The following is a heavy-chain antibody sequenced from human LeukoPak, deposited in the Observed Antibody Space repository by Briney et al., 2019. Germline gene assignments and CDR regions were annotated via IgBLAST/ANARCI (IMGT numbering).Heavy chain of an antibody. CDR1: GGSISSYY. J-gene: IGHJ6*02. CDR3: ARDGGYSHGPVYYYYGMDV. V-gene: IGHV4-59*01. Sequence: SETLSLTCTVSGGSISSYYWSWIRQPPGKGLEWIGYIYYSGSTNYNPSLKSRVTISVDTSKNQFSLKLSSVTAADTAVYYCARDGGYSHGPVYYYYGMDVWGQGTTVTVSS. D-gene: IGHD5-18*01. CDR2: IYYSGST.